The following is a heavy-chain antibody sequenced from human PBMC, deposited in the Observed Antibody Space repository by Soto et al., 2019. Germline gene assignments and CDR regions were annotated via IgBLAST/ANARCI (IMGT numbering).Heavy chain of an antibody. CDR1: GYTFMNYA. D-gene: IGHD2-15*01. Sequence: QVQLVQSGAEVKEPGASVKLSCQASGYTFMNYAISWVRQAPGQGLEWMGWISPSTGNTDQAQNFQGRVTMTVDTSPHTANMELRTLRSDDSAVYYCARCYCSVGSCYTCWHFDLWGRGTLVTVSS. CDR2: ISPSTGNT. J-gene: IGHJ2*01. V-gene: IGHV1-18*01. CDR3: ARCYCSVGSCYTCWHFDL.